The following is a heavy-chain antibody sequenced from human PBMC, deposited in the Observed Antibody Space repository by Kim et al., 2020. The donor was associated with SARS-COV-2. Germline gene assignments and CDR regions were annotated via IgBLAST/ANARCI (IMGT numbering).Heavy chain of an antibody. CDR1: GFTFSSYA. Sequence: GGSLRLSCAASGFTFSSYAMHWVRQAPGKGLEWVAVISYDGSNKYYADSVKGRFTISRDNSKNTLYLQMNSLRAEDTAVYYCASERYYYDSSCQFDYWGQGTLVTVSS. CDR3: ASERYYYDSSCQFDY. V-gene: IGHV3-30*04. J-gene: IGHJ4*02. CDR2: ISYDGSNK. D-gene: IGHD3-22*01.